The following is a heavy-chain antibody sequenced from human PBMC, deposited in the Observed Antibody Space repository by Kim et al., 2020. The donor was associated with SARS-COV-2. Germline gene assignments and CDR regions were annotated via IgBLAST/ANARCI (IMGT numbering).Heavy chain of an antibody. D-gene: IGHD2-8*01. V-gene: IGHV4-30-2*01. J-gene: IGHJ4*02. Sequence: STNYKPPHKSRVTISVDRSKNQFSLMLSSVTAADTAVYYCARVFTYYFDYWGQGTLVTVSS. CDR2: ST. CDR3: ARVFTYYFDY.